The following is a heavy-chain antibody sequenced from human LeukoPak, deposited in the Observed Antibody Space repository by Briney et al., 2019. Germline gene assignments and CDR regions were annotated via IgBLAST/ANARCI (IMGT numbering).Heavy chain of an antibody. CDR1: GGSISSYY. Sequence: SETLSLTCTVSGGSISSYYWSWIRQPPGKGLEWIGYIYYSGSTNYNPSLKSRVTISVDTSKNQFSLKLSSVTAADTAVYYCARAPRPSPFRPGSVLYYFDYWGQGTLVTVSS. CDR2: IYYSGST. V-gene: IGHV4-59*01. CDR3: ARAPRPSPFRPGSVLYYFDY. J-gene: IGHJ4*02. D-gene: IGHD3-10*01.